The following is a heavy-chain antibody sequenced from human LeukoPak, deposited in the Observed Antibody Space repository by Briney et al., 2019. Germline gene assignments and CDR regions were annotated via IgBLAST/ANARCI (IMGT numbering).Heavy chain of an antibody. J-gene: IGHJ4*02. D-gene: IGHD5-18*01. CDR1: GFTFSSYS. Sequence: PGGSLRLSCAASGFTFSSYSMNWVRQAPGKGLGWVSSISSSSSYIYYADSVKGRFTISRDNAKNSLYLQMNSLRAEDTAVYYCAREFREYSYGAAGYWGQGTLVTVSS. V-gene: IGHV3-21*01. CDR2: ISSSSSYI. CDR3: AREFREYSYGAAGY.